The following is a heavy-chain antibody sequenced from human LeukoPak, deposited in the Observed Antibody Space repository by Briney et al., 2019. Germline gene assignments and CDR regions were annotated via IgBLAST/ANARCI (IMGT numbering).Heavy chain of an antibody. CDR3: ARPHGPYYYDSSGYYLDY. CDR1: GFTFSDYY. CDR2: ISSSGSTI. V-gene: IGHV3-11*01. D-gene: IGHD3-22*01. Sequence: TGGSLRLSCAASGFTFSDYYMSWIRQAPGKGLEWVSYISSSGSTIYYADSVKGRFTISRDNAKNSLYLQMNSLRAEDTAVYYCARPHGPYYYDSSGYYLDYWGQGTLVTVSS. J-gene: IGHJ4*02.